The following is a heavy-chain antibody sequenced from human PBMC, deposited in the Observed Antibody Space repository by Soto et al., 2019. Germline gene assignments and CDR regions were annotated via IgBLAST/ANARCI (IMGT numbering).Heavy chain of an antibody. CDR2: ISSGSKTI. D-gene: IGHD3-9*01. V-gene: IGHV3-48*02. J-gene: IGHJ4*02. Sequence: EVQLVESGGGLVQWGGSLRLSCAASGFTFSGYSVNWVRQAPGKGLEWVSYISSGSKTIYYAESVKGRFTVSRDNARNSQYLQMNSLRDEDTAVYYCARDRLTHLYWGQGTLVTVSS. CDR3: ARDRLTHLY. CDR1: GFTFSGYS.